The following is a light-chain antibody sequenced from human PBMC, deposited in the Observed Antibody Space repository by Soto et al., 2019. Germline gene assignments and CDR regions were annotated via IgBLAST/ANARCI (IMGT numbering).Light chain of an antibody. Sequence: EIVLTQCPGTLSLSPGERVTLSGRASQNLHSFLNWYQQRPGQAPRPLIYDGSKRAAGVPDRISGDGSGTDYTLTISSLEPEDFAVYYCQQRSNWPWTFGQGTKVDIK. CDR2: DGS. CDR3: QQRSNWPWT. CDR1: QNLHSF. J-gene: IGKJ1*01. V-gene: IGKV3-11*01.